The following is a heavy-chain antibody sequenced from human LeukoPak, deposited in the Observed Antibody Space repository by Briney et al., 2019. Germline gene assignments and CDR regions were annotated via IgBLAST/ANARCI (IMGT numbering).Heavy chain of an antibody. J-gene: IGHJ4*02. D-gene: IGHD3-10*01. V-gene: IGHV4-34*01. CDR2: INHSGST. Sequence: XETLSLTCAVYGGSFSGYYWSWIRQPPGKGLEWIGEINHSGSTNYNPSLKSRVTISVDTSKNQFSLKLSSVTAADTAVYYCARTSLWFGESSWGQGTLVTVSS. CDR1: GGSFSGYY. CDR3: ARTSLWFGESS.